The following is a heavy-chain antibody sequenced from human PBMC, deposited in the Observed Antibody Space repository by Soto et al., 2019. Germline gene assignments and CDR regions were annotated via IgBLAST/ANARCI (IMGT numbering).Heavy chain of an antibody. CDR2: ISYDGSNK. V-gene: IGHV3-30*18. D-gene: IGHD6-13*01. CDR1: GFTFSSYG. CDR3: AKDSSSWSFDY. Sequence: QVQLVESGGGVVQPGRSLRLSCAASGFTFSSYGMHWVRQAPGKGLEWVAVISYDGSNKYYADSVKGRFTISRDNSKNTLYLQMNSRRAEDTAVYYCAKDSSSWSFDYWGQGTLVTVSS. J-gene: IGHJ4*02.